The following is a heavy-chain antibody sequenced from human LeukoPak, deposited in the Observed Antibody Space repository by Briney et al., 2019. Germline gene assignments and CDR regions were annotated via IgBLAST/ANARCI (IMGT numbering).Heavy chain of an antibody. V-gene: IGHV3-21*01. CDR3: ARDHGGYQLPFGY. J-gene: IGHJ4*02. CDR2: IRSSSSYI. D-gene: IGHD5-12*01. CDR1: GFTSSSYS. Sequence: PGGSLRLSCAASGFTSSSYSMNWVRQAPGKGLEWVSSIRSSSSYIYYADSVKGRFTISRDNAKNSLYLQMNSLRVEDTAVYYCARDHGGYQLPFGYWGQGTLVTVSS.